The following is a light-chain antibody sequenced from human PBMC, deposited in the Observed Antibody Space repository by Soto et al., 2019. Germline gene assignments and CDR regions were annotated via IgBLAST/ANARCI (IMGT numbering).Light chain of an antibody. J-gene: IGLJ1*01. CDR2: DNH. V-gene: IGLV1-44*01. CDR1: RSNIGINT. Sequence: SVLTQPPSASGTPGQRVTFSCSGSRSNIGINTVNWYRQLPGTAPQLLISDNHRRPSGVPDRFSGSKSGTSASLAISGRQSEDEATYFCAAWDVSLKGLVFGTGTKVTVL. CDR3: AAWDVSLKGLV.